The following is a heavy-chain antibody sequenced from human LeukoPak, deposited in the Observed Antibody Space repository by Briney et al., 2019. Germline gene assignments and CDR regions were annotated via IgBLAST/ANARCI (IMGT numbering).Heavy chain of an antibody. V-gene: IGHV3-21*01. CDR3: ARDIPYCSSTSCSSFQH. D-gene: IGHD2-2*01. Sequence: GWSLRLSCAASGFTFSSYSMNWVRQAPGKGLEWVSSISSSSSYIYYAESVKGRFTISRDNAKNSLYLQMNSLRAEDTAVYYCARDIPYCSSTSCSSFQHWGQGTLVTVSS. J-gene: IGHJ1*01. CDR1: GFTFSSYS. CDR2: ISSSSSYI.